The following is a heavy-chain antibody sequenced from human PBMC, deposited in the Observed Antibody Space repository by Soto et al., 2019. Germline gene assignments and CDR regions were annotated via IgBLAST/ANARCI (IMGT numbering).Heavy chain of an antibody. V-gene: IGHV5-51*01. CDR3: ARHPGAAETGDFDD. D-gene: IGHD6-25*01. Sequence: GESLKISCKGSGYSFTRHWIGWVRQKPGKGLEWMGIIYPGDSDTRYSPSFQGQVTISADKSISAAYLQWSSLKASDTAMYFCARHPGAAETGDFDDWGQGTLVTVSS. CDR1: GYSFTRHW. CDR2: IYPGDSDT. J-gene: IGHJ4*02.